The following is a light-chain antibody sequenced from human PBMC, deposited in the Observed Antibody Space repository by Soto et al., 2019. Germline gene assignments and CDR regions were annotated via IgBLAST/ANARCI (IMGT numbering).Light chain of an antibody. J-gene: IGKJ5*01. CDR3: QQYKNWPIT. CDR1: QSVSSN. CDR2: GAS. V-gene: IGKV3-15*01. Sequence: EIVMTQSPATLSVSPGERATLSCRASQSVSSNLAGYQQKPGQAPRLLIYGASTRATGIPARFSGSGSGTEFTLTISSLQSEDFAVYYCQQYKNWPITFGQGTRLEIK.